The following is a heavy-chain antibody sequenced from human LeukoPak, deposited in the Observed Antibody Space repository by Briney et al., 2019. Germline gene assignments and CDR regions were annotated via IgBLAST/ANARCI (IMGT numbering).Heavy chain of an antibody. CDR2: IYYSGST. V-gene: IGHV4-31*03. D-gene: IGHD5-24*01. J-gene: IGHJ4*02. CDR3: ARERRDGYNSKAYDY. Sequence: SQTLSLTCTVSGGSISSGGYYWSWIRQHPGKGLEWIGYIYYSGSTYYNPSLKSRVTISVDTSKNQFSLKPSSVTAADTAVYYCARERRDGYNSKAYDYWGQGTLVTVSS. CDR1: GGSISSGGYY.